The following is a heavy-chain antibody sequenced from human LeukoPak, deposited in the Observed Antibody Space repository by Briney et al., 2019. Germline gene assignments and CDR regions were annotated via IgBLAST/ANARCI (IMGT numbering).Heavy chain of an antibody. Sequence: PGGSLRLSFAACGFTVSSNYMSWVRQAPGKGLEWVTVIYSGGSSYYADSVKGRFTISRDNSKNTLYLQMNSLRAEDTAVYYCARDRRDYSSSWYSLEDYWGQGTLVTVSS. J-gene: IGHJ4*02. V-gene: IGHV3-66*01. CDR1: GFTVSSNY. CDR3: ARDRRDYSSSWYSLEDY. D-gene: IGHD6-13*01. CDR2: IYSGGSS.